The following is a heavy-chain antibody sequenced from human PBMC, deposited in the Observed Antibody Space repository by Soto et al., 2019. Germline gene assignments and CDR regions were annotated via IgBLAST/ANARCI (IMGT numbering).Heavy chain of an antibody. CDR3: ARVDYYDSSGIDY. V-gene: IGHV4-30-4*01. CDR1: GGSISSGDYY. Sequence: PSETLSLTCTVSGGSISSGDYYWSWIRQPPGKGLEWIGYIYYSGSTYYNPSLKSRVTISVDTSKNQFSLKLSSVTAADTVVYYCARVDYYDSSGIDYWGQGTLVTVSS. D-gene: IGHD3-22*01. CDR2: IYYSGST. J-gene: IGHJ4*02.